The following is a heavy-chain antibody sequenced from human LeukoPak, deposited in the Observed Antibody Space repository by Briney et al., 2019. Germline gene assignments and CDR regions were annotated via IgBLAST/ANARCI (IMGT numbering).Heavy chain of an antibody. Sequence: SETLSLTCSVSGGSISSYYWSWIRQPPGKGLEWIGYLYYSGSPNYNPPLKSRVTISVDTSKNQLSLKLRSVTAADTAVYYCARAGGAVDYWGQGTLVTVSS. CDR2: LYYSGSP. CDR3: ARAGGAVDY. CDR1: GGSISSYY. D-gene: IGHD3-10*01. V-gene: IGHV4-59*01. J-gene: IGHJ4*02.